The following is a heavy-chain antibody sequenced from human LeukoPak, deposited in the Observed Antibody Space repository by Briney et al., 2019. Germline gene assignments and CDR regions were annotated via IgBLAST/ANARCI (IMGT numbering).Heavy chain of an antibody. J-gene: IGHJ5*02. CDR1: GYTFTTYG. Sequence: GASVKVSCKASGYTFTTYGFNWVRQAPGQGLEWMGKISGYNGNTNNAQKFQDRVIMTTDTATSTVYMELRNLTSDDTAVYYCARDQFEGSEGDPSVGWFDPWGQGTLVTVSS. CDR2: ISGYNGNT. CDR3: ARDQFEGSEGDPSVGWFDP. V-gene: IGHV1-18*01. D-gene: IGHD2-15*01.